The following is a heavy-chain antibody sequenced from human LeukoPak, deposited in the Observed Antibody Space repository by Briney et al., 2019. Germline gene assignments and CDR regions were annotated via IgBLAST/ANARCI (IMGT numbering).Heavy chain of an antibody. J-gene: IGHJ4*02. CDR3: ARAALARPAFDY. Sequence: SETLSLTCTVSGGSISSHYWSWIRQPPGKGLEWIGYIYYSGSTNYNPSLKSRVTISVDTSKNQFSLKLSPVTAADTAVYYCARAALARPAFDYWGQGTLVTVSS. CDR2: IYYSGST. CDR1: GGSISSHY. D-gene: IGHD6-13*01. V-gene: IGHV4-59*11.